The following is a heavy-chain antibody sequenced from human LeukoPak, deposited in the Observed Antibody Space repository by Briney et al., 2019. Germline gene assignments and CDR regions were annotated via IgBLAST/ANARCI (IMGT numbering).Heavy chain of an antibody. V-gene: IGHV1-46*01. D-gene: IGHD1-26*01. CDR3: ARDYGGATQSDYMDV. CDR2: INPSGGST. CDR1: GYTFTSYY. Sequence: RASVKVSCKASGYTFTSYYMHWVRQAPGQGLEWMGIINPSGGSTSYAQKFQGRVTMTRDMSTSTVYMELSGLRPEDTAVYYCARDYGGATQSDYMDVWGKGTTVTVSS. J-gene: IGHJ6*03.